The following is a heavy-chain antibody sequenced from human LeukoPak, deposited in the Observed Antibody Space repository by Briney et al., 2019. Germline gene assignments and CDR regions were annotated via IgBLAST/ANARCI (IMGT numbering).Heavy chain of an antibody. CDR3: ARRVPSGFVDS. CDR1: GGYISADY. Sequence: PSETLSVTCAVSGGYISADYWIWIRQPPGTGLEWIGYISYSGNTNYNPSLKSRVTISQDTSKNQFSLRLSSVTAADTAMYYCARRVPSGFVDSWGQGTLVSVSS. J-gene: IGHJ1*01. CDR2: ISYSGNT. V-gene: IGHV4-59*08. D-gene: IGHD5-12*01.